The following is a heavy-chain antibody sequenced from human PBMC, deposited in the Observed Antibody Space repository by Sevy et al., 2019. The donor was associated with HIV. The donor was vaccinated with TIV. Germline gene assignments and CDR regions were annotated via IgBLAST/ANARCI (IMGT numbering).Heavy chain of an antibody. Sequence: GGSLRVSCAASGFTFGSYWMTWVRQAPGKGLEWVANIKEDGSGRFYVDSVRGRFTVSRDNAKKTLYLQMNNLRGEDTDLYYCARLYSSSSGRGLDNWGQGALVTVSS. CDR3: ARLYSSSSGRGLDN. CDR1: GFTFGSYW. D-gene: IGHD6-6*01. V-gene: IGHV3-7*01. CDR2: IKEDGSGR. J-gene: IGHJ4*02.